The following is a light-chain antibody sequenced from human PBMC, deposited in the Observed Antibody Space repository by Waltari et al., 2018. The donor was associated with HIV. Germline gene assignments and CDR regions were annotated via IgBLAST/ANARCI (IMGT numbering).Light chain of an antibody. V-gene: IGKV1-33*01. CDR3: QQFDDLLS. Sequence: DVQMTQSPSSLSASVGDRVTFTCQASQDISKYLNWYQQKPGKAPRLLIYDASNLKTGVPSRFSGSGSGAEFTFTISGLQPEDIGTYYCQQFDDLLSFGGGTRVQI. CDR1: QDISKY. J-gene: IGKJ4*01. CDR2: DAS.